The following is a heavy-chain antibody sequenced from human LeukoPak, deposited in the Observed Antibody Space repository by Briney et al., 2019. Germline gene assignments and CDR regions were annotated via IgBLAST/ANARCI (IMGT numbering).Heavy chain of an antibody. J-gene: IGHJ4*02. CDR1: GFTFSSYA. D-gene: IGHD4-17*01. CDR3: AKMGGDYGGLDY. V-gene: IGHV3-23*01. Sequence: GGSLRLSCAASGFTFSSYAMSWVRQAPGKGLEWVSAISGSGGSTYYADSVKGRFTISRDNSKNTLYLQMHSLRAEDTAVYYCAKMGGDYGGLDYWGQGTLVTVSS. CDR2: ISGSGGST.